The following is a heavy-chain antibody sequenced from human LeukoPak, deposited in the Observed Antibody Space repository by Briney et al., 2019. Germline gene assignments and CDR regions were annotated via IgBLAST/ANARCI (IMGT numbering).Heavy chain of an antibody. CDR3: AREIPYCSGGSCPCDY. J-gene: IGHJ4*02. V-gene: IGHV1-18*01. CDR2: ISAYNGNT. D-gene: IGHD2-15*01. CDR1: GYTFTSYG. Sequence: ASVKVSCKASGYTFTSYGISWVRQAPGQGLEWMGWISAYNGNTNYAQKLQGRVTMTTDTSTSTAYMELRSLRSDDTAVYYCAREIPYCSGGSCPCDYWGQGTLVTVSS.